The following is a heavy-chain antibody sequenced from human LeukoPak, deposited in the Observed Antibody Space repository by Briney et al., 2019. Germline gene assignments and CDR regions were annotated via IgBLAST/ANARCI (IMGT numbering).Heavy chain of an antibody. CDR2: TIPIFGTA. J-gene: IGHJ6*02. CDR3: ARFPYCSGGSCYSSFYYYYGMDV. Sequence: ASVKVSCKASGGTFSSYAISWVRQAPGQGLEWMGGTIPIFGTANYAQKFQGRVTITADESTSTAYMELSSLRSEDTAVYYCARFPYCSGGSCYSSFYYYYGMDVWGQGTTVTVSS. V-gene: IGHV1-69*13. D-gene: IGHD2-15*01. CDR1: GGTFSSYA.